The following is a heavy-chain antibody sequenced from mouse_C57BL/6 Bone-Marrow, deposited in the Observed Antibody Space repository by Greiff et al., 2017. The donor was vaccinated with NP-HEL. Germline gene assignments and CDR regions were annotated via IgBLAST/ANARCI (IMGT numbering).Heavy chain of an antibody. CDR1: GYTFTSYG. Sequence: VHLQQSGAELARPGASVKLSCKASGYTFTSYGISWVKQRTGQGLEWIGEIYPRSGNTYYNEKFKGKATLTADKSSSTAYMELRSLTSEDSAVYFCARSYGNWYFDVWGTGTTVTVSS. CDR3: ARSYGNWYFDV. J-gene: IGHJ1*03. CDR2: IYPRSGNT. V-gene: IGHV1-81*01. D-gene: IGHD2-1*01.